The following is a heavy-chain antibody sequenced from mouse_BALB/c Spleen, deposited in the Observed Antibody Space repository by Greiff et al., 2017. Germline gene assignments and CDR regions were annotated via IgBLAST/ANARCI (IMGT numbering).Heavy chain of an antibody. CDR1: GFTFSDYY. Sequence: EVQRVESGGGLVKPGGSLKLSCAASGFTFSDYYMYWVRQTPEKRLEWVATISDGGSYTYYPDSVKGRFTISRDNAKNNLYLQMSSLKSEDTAMYYCARAGSSYAMDYWGQGTSVTDSS. CDR3: ARAGSSYAMDY. CDR2: ISDGGSYT. D-gene: IGHD1-1*01. J-gene: IGHJ4*01. V-gene: IGHV5-4*02.